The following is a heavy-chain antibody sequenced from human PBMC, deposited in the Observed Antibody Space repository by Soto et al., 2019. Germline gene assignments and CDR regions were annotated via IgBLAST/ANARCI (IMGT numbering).Heavy chain of an antibody. Sequence: QVQLVESGGGVVQPGRSLRLSCAASGFIFSSYGMHWVRQAPGKGLEWVAVISYDGSNKNYADSVKGRFTMTRDNSKNTLYLQMHSLRAEDTAVYYCAKDWPSDYYESSGLIDYWGQGTLVTVSS. CDR2: ISYDGSNK. CDR3: AKDWPSDYYESSGLIDY. V-gene: IGHV3-30*18. D-gene: IGHD3-22*01. J-gene: IGHJ4*02. CDR1: GFIFSSYG.